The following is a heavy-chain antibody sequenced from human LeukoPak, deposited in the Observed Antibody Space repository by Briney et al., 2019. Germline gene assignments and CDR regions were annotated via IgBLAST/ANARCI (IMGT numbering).Heavy chain of an antibody. V-gene: IGHV1-69*13. D-gene: IGHD3-22*01. CDR1: RGTFSSYA. Sequence: SVKVSCKASRGTFSSYAISWVRQAPGQGLEWMGGIIPIFGTANYAQKFQGRVTITADESTCTAYMELSSLRSEDTAVYYCARAHCSSTSCYLDYYDSSGYYYPGAFDIWGQGTMVTVSS. CDR3: ARAHCSSTSCYLDYYDSSGYYYPGAFDI. J-gene: IGHJ3*02. CDR2: IIPIFGTA.